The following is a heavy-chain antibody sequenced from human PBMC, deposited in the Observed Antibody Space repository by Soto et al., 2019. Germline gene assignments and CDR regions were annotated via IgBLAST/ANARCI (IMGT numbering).Heavy chain of an antibody. CDR2: ITGSGGST. J-gene: IGHJ4*02. CDR1: GFTFSSYA. Sequence: EVQLLESGGGLGQPGGSLRLSCAASGFTFSSYAMSWVRQAPGKGLEWVSAITGSGGSTYYADSVKGRFTISRDNSKNTLYLQMNSLRAEDTAVYYCAKNHCSGGSCYPWANDAYWGQGTLVTVSS. D-gene: IGHD2-15*01. V-gene: IGHV3-23*01. CDR3: AKNHCSGGSCYPWANDAY.